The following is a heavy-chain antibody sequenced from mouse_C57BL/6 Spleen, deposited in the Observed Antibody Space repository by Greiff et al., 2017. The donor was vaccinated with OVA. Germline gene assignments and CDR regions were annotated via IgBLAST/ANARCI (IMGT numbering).Heavy chain of an antibody. CDR2: IYPGDGDT. CDR3: ARSNWDVVFAY. J-gene: IGHJ3*01. V-gene: IGHV1-80*01. CDR1: GYAFSSYW. D-gene: IGHD4-1*01. Sequence: VQLQESGAELVKPGASVKISCKASGYAFSSYWMNWVKQRPGKGLEWIGQIYPGDGDTNYNGKLKGKVTLTADKTSSTAYMQLSSLTSEDSAVYFCARSNWDVVFAYWGQGTLGTVSA.